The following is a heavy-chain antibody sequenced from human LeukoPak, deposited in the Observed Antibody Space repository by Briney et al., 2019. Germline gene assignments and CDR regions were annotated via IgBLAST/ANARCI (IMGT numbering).Heavy chain of an antibody. CDR1: GYSISSGYY. CDR3: ARDDYSNYYFDY. J-gene: IGHJ4*02. V-gene: IGHV4-38-2*02. D-gene: IGHD4-11*01. Sequence: PSETLSLTCAVSGYSISSGYYWGWIRQPPGKGLEWIGSIYHSGSTNYNPSLKSRVTISVDTSKNQFSLKLSSVTAADTAVYYCARDDYSNYYFDYWGQGTLVTVSS. CDR2: IYHSGST.